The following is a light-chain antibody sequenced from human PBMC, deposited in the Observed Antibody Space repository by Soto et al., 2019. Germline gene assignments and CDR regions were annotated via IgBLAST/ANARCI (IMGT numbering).Light chain of an antibody. V-gene: IGLV2-8*01. CDR3: SSYAGSNNFVV. Sequence: QSALTQPPSSSGSPGQSVTISCTGTSSDVGGYNYVSWYQQHPGKAPKLMIYDVSKRPSGLPDRFSGSKSGNTASLTVSGLQAEDESDYYCSSYAGSNNFVVFGGGTELTVL. J-gene: IGLJ2*01. CDR2: DVS. CDR1: SSDVGGYNY.